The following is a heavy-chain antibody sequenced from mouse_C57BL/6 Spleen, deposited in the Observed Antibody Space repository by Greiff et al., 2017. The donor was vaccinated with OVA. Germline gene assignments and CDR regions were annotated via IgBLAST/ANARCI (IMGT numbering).Heavy chain of an antibody. CDR3: ARGVYDGHYFDY. J-gene: IGHJ2*01. Sequence: EVKLMESGGDLVKPGGSLKLSCAASGFTFSSYGMSWVRQTPDKRLEWVATISSGGSYTYYPDSVKGRFTISRDNAKNTLYLQMSSLKSEDTAMYYCARGVYDGHYFDYWGQGTTLTVSS. CDR1: GFTFSSYG. CDR2: ISSGGSYT. D-gene: IGHD2-3*01. V-gene: IGHV5-6*01.